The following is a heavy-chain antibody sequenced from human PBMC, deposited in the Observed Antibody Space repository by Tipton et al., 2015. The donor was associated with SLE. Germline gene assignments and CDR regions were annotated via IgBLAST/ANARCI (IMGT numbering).Heavy chain of an antibody. D-gene: IGHD3-22*01. J-gene: IGHJ4*02. CDR1: GYSISSGYY. Sequence: LRLSCAVSGYSISSGYYWGWIRQPPGKGLEWIGSIYHSGSTNYNPSLKSRVTISVDTSKNQFSLKLSSVTAADTAVYYCARDAYYYDSSGLDWGQGTLVTVSS. CDR2: IYHSGST. CDR3: ARDAYYYDSSGLD. V-gene: IGHV4-38-2*02.